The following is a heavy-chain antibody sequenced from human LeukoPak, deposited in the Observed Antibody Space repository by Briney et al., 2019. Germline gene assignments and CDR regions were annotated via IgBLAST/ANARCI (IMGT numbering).Heavy chain of an antibody. V-gene: IGHV3-21*01. Sequence: PGGSLRPSRAPSRCTLCSYTMNSGSQAPGGRLEWVSSFSISSIYIYHADSVTGRFTISRDNAKNSLYLQMNSLRAEDTAVYYCARDRTYFYDTIGAAPFDPWGQGTLVTVPS. CDR1: RCTLCSYT. CDR2: FSISSIYI. J-gene: IGHJ5*02. CDR3: ARDRTYFYDTIGAAPFDP. D-gene: IGHD3-22*01.